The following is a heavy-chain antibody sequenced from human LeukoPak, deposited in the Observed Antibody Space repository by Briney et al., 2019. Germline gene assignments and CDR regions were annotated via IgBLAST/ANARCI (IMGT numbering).Heavy chain of an antibody. J-gene: IGHJ6*04. D-gene: IGHD2-2*01. V-gene: IGHV3-48*03. Sequence: GGSLRLSCAASGFTFSSHEMNWVRQAPGKGLEWVSYISSSGNTIYYADSVKGRFTISRDNAKNSLYLQMNSLRAEDTAVYYCARDETAVVVPAAMGYYGMDVWGKGTTVTVSS. CDR3: ARDETAVVVPAAMGYYGMDV. CDR2: ISSSGNTI. CDR1: GFTFSSHE.